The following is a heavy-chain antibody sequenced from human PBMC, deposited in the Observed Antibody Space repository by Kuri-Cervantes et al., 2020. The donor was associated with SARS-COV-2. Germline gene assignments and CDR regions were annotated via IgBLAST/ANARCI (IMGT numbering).Heavy chain of an antibody. CDR3: ARQMMSSITIFGVGIXRNWFDP. V-gene: IGHV4-39*01. D-gene: IGHD3-3*01. Sequence: SETLSLTCTVSGGSISSSSYYWGWIRQPPGKGLEWIGSIYYSGSTYYNPSLKSRVTISVDTSKNQFSLKLSSVTAADTAVYYCARQMMSSITIFGVGIXRNWFDPWGQGTLVTVSS. CDR2: IYYSGST. CDR1: GGSISSSSYY. J-gene: IGHJ5*02.